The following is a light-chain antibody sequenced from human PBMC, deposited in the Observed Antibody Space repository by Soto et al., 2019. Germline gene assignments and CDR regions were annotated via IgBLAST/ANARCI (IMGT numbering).Light chain of an antibody. CDR2: KIS. CDR1: QSLVHSDGNTY. J-gene: IGKJ2*01. Sequence: DIVMTQTPLSSPVTLGQPASISSRSIQSLVHSDGNTYLSWLQQRPGQPPRPLIYKISNRFSGXPXRXXGSGAGTDFTLKISRVEAEDVGVYYCMQATQFPPYTFGQGTKLEIK. V-gene: IGKV2-24*01. CDR3: MQATQFPPYT.